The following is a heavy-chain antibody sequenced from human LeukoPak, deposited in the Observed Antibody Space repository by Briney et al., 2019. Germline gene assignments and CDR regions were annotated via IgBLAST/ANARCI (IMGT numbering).Heavy chain of an antibody. J-gene: IGHJ4*02. CDR3: ARDLFTC. D-gene: IGHD3-10*02. CDR1: GFTFNSYA. V-gene: IGHV3-23*01. Sequence: PGGSLRLSCAASGFTFNSYAMSWVRQAPGKGLEWVSSISASGISTYYSDSVKGRFTISRDNAKNSVYLQMNSLRDEDTAVYYCARDLFTCWGLGTLVTVSS. CDR2: ISASGIST.